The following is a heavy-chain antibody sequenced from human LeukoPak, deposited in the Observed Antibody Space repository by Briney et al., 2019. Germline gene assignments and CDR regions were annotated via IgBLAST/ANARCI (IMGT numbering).Heavy chain of an antibody. D-gene: IGHD6-19*01. Sequence: ASVKVSCKASGYTFTGYYMHWVRQAPGQGLEWMGWINPNSGGTNYAQRFQGRVTMTRDTSISTAYMGLSRLRSDDTAVYYCARDLSSADRFDYWGQGTLVTVSS. CDR3: ARDLSSADRFDY. V-gene: IGHV1-2*02. CDR2: INPNSGGT. J-gene: IGHJ4*02. CDR1: GYTFTGYY.